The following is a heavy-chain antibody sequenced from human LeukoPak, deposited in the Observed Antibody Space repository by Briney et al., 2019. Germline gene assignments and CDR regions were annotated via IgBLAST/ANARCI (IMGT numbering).Heavy chain of an antibody. CDR3: AREGRGGFDI. J-gene: IGHJ3*02. CDR2: IKQDGSEK. V-gene: IGHV3-7*01. D-gene: IGHD6-25*01. Sequence: PGGSLRLSCAASGFTFSSYWMSWIRQAPGKGLEWVANIKQDGSEKEYVGSVKGLFTISRDNAKNSLYLQMNSLRAEDTAVYYCAREGRGGFDIWGQGTMVTVSS. CDR1: GFTFSSYW.